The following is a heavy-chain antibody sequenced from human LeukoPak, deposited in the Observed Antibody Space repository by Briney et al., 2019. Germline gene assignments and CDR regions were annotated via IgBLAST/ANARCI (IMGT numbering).Heavy chain of an antibody. CDR2: IKPDGTEK. CDR1: GFTSSTYW. Sequence: GGSLRLSCAVSGFTSSTYWISWVRQAPGKGLEWVANIKPDGTEKYYADSVKGRFTISRDNAKNSLYLQMNSLRVEDTAVYYCARDWSNIAAAGHFDYWGQGTLVTVSS. J-gene: IGHJ4*02. CDR3: ARDWSNIAAAGHFDY. V-gene: IGHV3-7*03. D-gene: IGHD6-13*01.